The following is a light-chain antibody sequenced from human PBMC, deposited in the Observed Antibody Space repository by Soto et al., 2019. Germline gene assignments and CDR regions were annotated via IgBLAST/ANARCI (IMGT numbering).Light chain of an antibody. CDR1: SSNIGSNA. CDR2: SDD. V-gene: IGLV1-44*01. Sequence: QSVLTQPPSASGTPGQRVTISCSGSSSNIGSNAVSWYQHLPGTAPKLLIYSDDKRPSGVPDRFSGSQSGTSASLAISGLQSDDGADYYCLAWVNSLYGLVFGGGTKLTVL. CDR3: LAWVNSLYGLV. J-gene: IGLJ3*02.